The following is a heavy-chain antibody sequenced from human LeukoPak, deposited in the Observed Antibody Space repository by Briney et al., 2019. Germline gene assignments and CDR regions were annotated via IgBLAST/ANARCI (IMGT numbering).Heavy chain of an antibody. J-gene: IGHJ5*02. CDR1: GGSISSSSYY. CDR2: IYYSGST. CDR3: ARSKGVGLTNWFDP. D-gene: IGHD2-8*01. V-gene: IGHV4-39*01. Sequence: PSETLSLTCTVSGGSISSSSYYWGWIRQPPGKGLEWIGYIYYSGSTYYNPSLKSRITISVDTSKNQFSLKLSSVTAADTAVYYCARSKGVGLTNWFDPWGQGTLVTVSS.